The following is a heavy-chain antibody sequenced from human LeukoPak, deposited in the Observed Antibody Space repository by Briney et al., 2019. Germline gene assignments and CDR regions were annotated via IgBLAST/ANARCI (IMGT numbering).Heavy chain of an antibody. Sequence: PSETLSLTCTVSGGSISSGSYYWGWIRQPPGKGLEWIGSIYYSGSTYYNPSLRSRVTISVDTSKNQFSLKLSSVTAADTAVYYCARLLILTGYYCFDYWGQGTLVTVSS. CDR3: ARLLILTGYYCFDY. J-gene: IGHJ4*02. CDR1: GGSISSGSYY. CDR2: IYYSGST. D-gene: IGHD3-9*01. V-gene: IGHV4-39*01.